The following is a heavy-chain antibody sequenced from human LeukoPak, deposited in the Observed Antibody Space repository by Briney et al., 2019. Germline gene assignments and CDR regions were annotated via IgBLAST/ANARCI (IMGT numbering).Heavy chain of an antibody. V-gene: IGHV4-59*01. CDR2: IYYSGST. J-gene: IGHJ4*02. CDR1: GGSITSYY. Sequence: SETLSLTCTVSGGSITSYYWSWIRQPPGKGLEWIGYIYYSGSTNYNPSLKSRVTISVDTSKNQFSLKLSSVTAADTAVYYCARGARSLDYWGQGTLVTVSS. CDR3: ARGARSLDY.